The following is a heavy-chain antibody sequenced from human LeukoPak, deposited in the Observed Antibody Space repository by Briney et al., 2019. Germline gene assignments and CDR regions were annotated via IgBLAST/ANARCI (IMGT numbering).Heavy chain of an antibody. J-gene: IGHJ6*02. CDR2: IFGGGGT. CDR1: GFTVTSNY. V-gene: IGHV3-53*01. Sequence: PGGSLRLSCAAPGFTVTSNYMTWVRQAPGKGLEWVSVIFGGGGTYYADSVKGRFTISRDKSKNTVYLQMNSLRAEDKAKYYCARDQNYYGMDVWGQGTTVTVSS. CDR3: ARDQNYYGMDV.